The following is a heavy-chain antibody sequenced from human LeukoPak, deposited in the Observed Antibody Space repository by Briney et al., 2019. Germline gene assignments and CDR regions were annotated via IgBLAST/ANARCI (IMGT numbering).Heavy chain of an antibody. D-gene: IGHD3-10*01. CDR3: AREGEDSDDTNWFDP. V-gene: IGHV1-2*02. CDR2: INPNSGDT. J-gene: IGHJ5*02. Sequence: GASVNVSCKASGYTFTAYYMHWVRQAPGQGLEWMGWINPNSGDTNYAQKFQGRVTMTRDTSISTAYMELSSLRSDDMAVYYCAREGEDSDDTNWFDPWGQGTLVTVSS. CDR1: GYTFTAYY.